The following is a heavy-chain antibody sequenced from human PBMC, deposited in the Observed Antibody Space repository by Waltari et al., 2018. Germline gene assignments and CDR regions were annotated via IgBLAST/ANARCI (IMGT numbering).Heavy chain of an antibody. Sequence: QLQLQESGPGLVKPSETLSITCTVSGGSISSSSYYWGWIRQPPGKGLEWIGSIYYSGSTYYNPSLKSRVTISVDTSKNQFSLKLSSVTAADTAVYYCARDAPSSGTLGWFDPWGQGTLVTVSS. CDR2: IYYSGST. CDR3: ARDAPSSGTLGWFDP. CDR1: GGSISSSSYY. D-gene: IGHD6-19*01. J-gene: IGHJ5*02. V-gene: IGHV4-39*07.